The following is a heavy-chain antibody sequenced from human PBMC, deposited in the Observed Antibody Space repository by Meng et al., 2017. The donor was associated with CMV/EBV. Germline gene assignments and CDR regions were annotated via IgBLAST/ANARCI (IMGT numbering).Heavy chain of an antibody. CDR2: IYYSGST. D-gene: IGHD6-13*01. CDR1: GGSVSSGSYY. CDR3: ASGPAGTEGWFDP. V-gene: IGHV4-61*01. J-gene: IGHJ5*02. Sequence: SETLSLTCTVSGGSVSSGSYYWSWIRQPPGKGLEWIGYIYYSGSTNYNPSLKSRVTISVDTSKNQFSLKLSSVTAADTAVYYCASGPAGTEGWFDPWGQGTLVTVSS.